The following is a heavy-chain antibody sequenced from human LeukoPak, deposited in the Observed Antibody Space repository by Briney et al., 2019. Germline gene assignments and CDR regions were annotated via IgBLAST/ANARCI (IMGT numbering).Heavy chain of an antibody. CDR3: ARAGPNAYYYDSSGYYFDY. V-gene: IGHV4-31*03. CDR2: IYYSGST. D-gene: IGHD3-22*01. Sequence: SETLSLTCTVSGGSISSGGYYWSWIRQHPGKGLEWIGYIYYSGSTYYNPSLKSRVTISVDTSKSQFSLKLSSVTAADTAVYYCARAGPNAYYYDSSGYYFDYWGQGTLVTVSS. CDR1: GGSISSGGYY. J-gene: IGHJ4*02.